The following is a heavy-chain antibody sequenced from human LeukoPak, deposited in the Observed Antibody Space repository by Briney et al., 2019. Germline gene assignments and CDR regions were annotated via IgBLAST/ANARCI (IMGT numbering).Heavy chain of an antibody. J-gene: IGHJ4*02. D-gene: IGHD3-22*01. CDR3: ARGHRTAAYDSSGSDY. V-gene: IGHV1-18*01. CDR1: GYTFTSYG. Sequence: ASVKVSCKASGYTFTSYGISWVRQAPGQGLEWMGWISAYNGNTKYAQKLQGRVTMTTDTSTSTAYMEPRSLRSDDTAVFYCARGHRTAAYDSSGSDYWGQGTLVTVS. CDR2: ISAYNGNT.